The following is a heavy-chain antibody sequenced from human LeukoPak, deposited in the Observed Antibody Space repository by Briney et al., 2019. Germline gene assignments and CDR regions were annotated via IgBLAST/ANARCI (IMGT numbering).Heavy chain of an antibody. CDR2: IIPIFGTA. Sequence: SVKVSCKASGGTFSSYAISWVRQAPGQGREWMGGIIPIFGTANYAQKFQGRVTITAEESTTTAYMELSSLRSEDTAVYYCASITGQWLRFDYWGQGTLVTVSS. D-gene: IGHD6-19*01. CDR1: GGTFSSYA. V-gene: IGHV1-69*01. J-gene: IGHJ4*02. CDR3: ASITGQWLRFDY.